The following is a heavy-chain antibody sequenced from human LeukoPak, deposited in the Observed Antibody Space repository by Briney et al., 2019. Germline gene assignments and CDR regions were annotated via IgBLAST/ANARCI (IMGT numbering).Heavy chain of an antibody. D-gene: IGHD3-22*01. Sequence: SETLSLTCTVSGGSISSYYWSWIRQPAGKGLEWIGRVYISGSTNYNPSLKSRVTMAVDTSKNQFSLKRSSVTAADTAVYYCARVSGGYYYEAFDYWGQGTLVTVSS. CDR1: GGSISSYY. CDR3: ARVSGGYYYEAFDY. CDR2: VYISGST. J-gene: IGHJ4*02. V-gene: IGHV4-4*07.